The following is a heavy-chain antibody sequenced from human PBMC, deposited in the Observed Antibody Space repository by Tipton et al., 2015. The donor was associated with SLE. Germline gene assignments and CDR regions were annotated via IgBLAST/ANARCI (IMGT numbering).Heavy chain of an antibody. CDR2: IRSDGNRK. CDR1: GFIFSHYD. J-gene: IGHJ4*02. Sequence: GSLRLSCAAFGFIFSHYDMHWVRQAPGKGLEWVALIRSDGNRKFHAESVRGRFTISRDNSKNTLYLQMNSLRAEDTAVYFCAKDQWWWYYWGQGTLVTVSS. D-gene: IGHD2-15*01. CDR3: AKDQWWWYY. V-gene: IGHV3-30*02.